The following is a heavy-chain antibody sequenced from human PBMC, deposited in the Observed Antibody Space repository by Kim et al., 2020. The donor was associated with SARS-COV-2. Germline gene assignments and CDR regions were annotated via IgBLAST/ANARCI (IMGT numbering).Heavy chain of an antibody. J-gene: IGHJ5*02. D-gene: IGHD3-10*01. CDR2: ISAYNGNT. CDR1: GYTFTSYG. V-gene: IGHV1-18*01. CDR3: ARARATSYGSGKYNWFDP. Sequence: ASVKVSCKASGYTFTSYGISWVRQAPGQGLEWMGWISAYNGNTNYAQKLQGRVTMTTDTSTSTAYMELRSLRSDDTAVYYCARARATSYGSGKYNWFDPWGQGTLVTVSS.